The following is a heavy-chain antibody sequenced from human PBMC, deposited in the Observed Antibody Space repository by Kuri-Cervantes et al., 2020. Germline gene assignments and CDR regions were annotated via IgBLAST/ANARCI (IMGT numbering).Heavy chain of an antibody. D-gene: IGHD2-15*01. CDR1: TDSIRSPYY. CDR3: ASAGYCSGGSCYLANWFDP. CDR2: FYHSGNT. V-gene: IGHV4-38-2*02. Sequence: GSLRLSCTVSTDSIRSPYYWGWIRQPPGKGLEWIGNFYHSGNTYYNPSLKSRVTISVGTSKNQFSLKLTSVTAADTAVYYCASAGYCSGGSCYLANWFDPWGQGTLVTVSS. J-gene: IGHJ5*02.